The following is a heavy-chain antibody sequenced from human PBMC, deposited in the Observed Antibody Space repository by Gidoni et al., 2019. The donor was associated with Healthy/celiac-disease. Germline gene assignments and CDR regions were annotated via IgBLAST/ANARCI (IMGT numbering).Heavy chain of an antibody. D-gene: IGHD4-17*01. V-gene: IGHV1-3*01. CDR3: AREGLEDYGGNFGNF. Sequence: QVQLVQSGAEVKKPGASVKVSCKASGYTFTSYAMHWVRQAPGQRLEWMGWINAGNGNTKYSQKFQGRVTITRDTSASTAYMELSSLRSEDTAVYYCAREGLEDYGGNFGNFWGQGTLVTVSS. J-gene: IGHJ4*02. CDR2: INAGNGNT. CDR1: GYTFTSYA.